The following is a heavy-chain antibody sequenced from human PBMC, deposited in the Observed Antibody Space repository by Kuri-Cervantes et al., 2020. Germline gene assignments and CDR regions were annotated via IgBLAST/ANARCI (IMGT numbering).Heavy chain of an antibody. D-gene: IGHD6-19*01. J-gene: IGHJ2*01. CDR2: INTNTGNP. CDR1: GYTFTSYA. Sequence: ASVKVSCKASGYTFTSYAMNWVRQAPGQGLEWMGWINTNTGNPTYAQGFTGRFVFSLDTSVSTAYLQICSLKAEDTAVYYCARAPHRPSRRPIAVAGNWYFDLWGRGTLVTSPQ. CDR3: ARAPHRPSRRPIAVAGNWYFDL. V-gene: IGHV7-4-1*01.